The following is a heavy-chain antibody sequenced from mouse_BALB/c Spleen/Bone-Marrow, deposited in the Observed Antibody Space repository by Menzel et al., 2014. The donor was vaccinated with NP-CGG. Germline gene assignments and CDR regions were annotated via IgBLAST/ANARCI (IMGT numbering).Heavy chain of an antibody. CDR3: ARLGHYGGFAY. J-gene: IGHJ3*01. CDR1: GFDFSRYW. D-gene: IGHD2-1*01. V-gene: IGHV4-1*02. CDR2: INPDSKTI. Sequence: EVQLVESGGGLVQPGGSLKLSCAASGFDFSRYWMSWVRQAPGKGLEWIGEINPDSKTINYSPSLKDKFIISRDNAKNTLYLQMNKVRSEDTALYYCARLGHYGGFAYWGQGTLVTVSA.